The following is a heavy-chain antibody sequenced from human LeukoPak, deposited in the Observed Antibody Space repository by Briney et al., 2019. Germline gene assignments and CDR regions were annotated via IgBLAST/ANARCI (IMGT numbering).Heavy chain of an antibody. D-gene: IGHD4-11*01. V-gene: IGHV3-7*01. CDR3: ARSKIDY. Sequence: GGSLRLSCAASGFTFSRYAMSWVRQAPGKGLEWVANINEDGSEKYYADSVEGRFTISRDNAKNSPDLQMSSLNAEDTAVYYCARSKIDYWGQGTLVTVSS. CDR1: GFTFSRYA. CDR2: INEDGSEK. J-gene: IGHJ4*02.